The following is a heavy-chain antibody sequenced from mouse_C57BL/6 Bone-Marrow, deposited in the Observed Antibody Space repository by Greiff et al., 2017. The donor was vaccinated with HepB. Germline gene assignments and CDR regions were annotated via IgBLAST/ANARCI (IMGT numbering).Heavy chain of an antibody. CDR1: GYTFTSYG. Sequence: LQESGAELARPGASVKLSCKASGYTFTSYGISWVKQRTGQGLEWIGEIYPRSGNTYYNEKFKGKATLTADKSSSTAYMELRSLTSEDSAVYFCARLKLDFDYWGQGTTLTVSS. J-gene: IGHJ2*01. V-gene: IGHV1-81*01. CDR3: ARLKLDFDY. CDR2: IYPRSGNT.